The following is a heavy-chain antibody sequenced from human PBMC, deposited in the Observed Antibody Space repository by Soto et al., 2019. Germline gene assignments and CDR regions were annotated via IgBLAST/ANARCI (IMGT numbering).Heavy chain of an antibody. CDR1: GFTFSAYV. D-gene: IGHD6-13*01. CDR3: AKLTAA. Sequence: EVEVLESGGGLVQPGGSLRLSCAASGFTFSAYVMSWVRQAPGKGLEWVSSITSSGGGTYYAHSVKGRFTVSRDNSKNTVYLQMNSLRDEGTAVYYCAKLTAAWGQGTLVTVSS. V-gene: IGHV3-23*01. CDR2: ITSSGGGT. J-gene: IGHJ4*02.